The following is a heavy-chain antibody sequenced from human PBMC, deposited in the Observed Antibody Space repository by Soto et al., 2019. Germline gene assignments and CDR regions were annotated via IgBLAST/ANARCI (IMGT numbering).Heavy chain of an antibody. V-gene: IGHV4-59*08. CDR3: ASHPGRHGHARFDL. J-gene: IGHJ5*02. CDR1: GTSISSYY. Sequence: QVQLQESGPGLVKPSETLSLTCTASGTSISSYYWSWIRQSPGEGLEWSAWIHHSGSTNYNPSRKSQLTLSPHPSSTHHTRNRTSVTAADTAVYCCASHPGRHGHARFDLWGQGTLVTVSS. CDR2: IHHSGST.